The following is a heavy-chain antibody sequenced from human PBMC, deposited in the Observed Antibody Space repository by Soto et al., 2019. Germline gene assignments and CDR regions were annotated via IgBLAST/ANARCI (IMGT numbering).Heavy chain of an antibody. Sequence: QVQLVQSGPEVKKPGTSVKVSCTASGYTFTSYDINWVRQATGQGLEWMGWMNLNSGNTGYAQKFQGRVTMTRNTPISRAYAELSSLRSEDTAVYYCARTLYGDNVDYWGQVTLVTVSS. CDR2: MNLNSGNT. D-gene: IGHD4-17*01. CDR3: ARTLYGDNVDY. J-gene: IGHJ4*02. V-gene: IGHV1-8*01. CDR1: GYTFTSYD.